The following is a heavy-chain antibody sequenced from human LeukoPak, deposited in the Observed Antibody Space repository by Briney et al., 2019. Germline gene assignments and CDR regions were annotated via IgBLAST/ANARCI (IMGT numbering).Heavy chain of an antibody. Sequence: SETLSVTCTVSGGSISTSSYYWSWIRPPPGKRPEWIGTIYYTGSTYYNPSLKSRVTISVDASKNQFSLILSSVTAADTAVYYCARRPGSGSRHFDYWGQGTLVTVSS. CDR3: ARRPGSGSRHFDY. D-gene: IGHD3-10*01. J-gene: IGHJ4*02. V-gene: IGHV4-39*01. CDR1: GGSISTSSYY. CDR2: IYYTGST.